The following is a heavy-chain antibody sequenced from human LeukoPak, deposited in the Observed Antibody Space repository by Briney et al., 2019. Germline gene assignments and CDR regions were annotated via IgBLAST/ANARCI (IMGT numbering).Heavy chain of an antibody. CDR3: ARGEPHGGMVDY. CDR2: INHSGST. D-gene: IGHD3-16*01. V-gene: IGHV4-34*01. Sequence: PSETLSLTCAVYGGSFSGYYWSWIRQPPGEGLEWIGEINHSGSTNYNPSLKSRVTISVDTSKNQFSLKLSSVTAADTAVYYCARGEPHGGMVDYWGQGTLVTVSS. J-gene: IGHJ4*02. CDR1: GGSFSGYY.